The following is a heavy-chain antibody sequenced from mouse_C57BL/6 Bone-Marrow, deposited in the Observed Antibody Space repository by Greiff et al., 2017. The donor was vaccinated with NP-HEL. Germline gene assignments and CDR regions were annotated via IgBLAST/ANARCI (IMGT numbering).Heavy chain of an antibody. CDR3: ERWGTTVVAPYAMDY. CDR2: IYPGSGST. CDR1: GYTFTSYW. J-gene: IGHJ4*01. Sequence: VQLQQPGAELVKPGASVKMSCKASGYTFTSYWITWVKQRPGQGLEWIGDIYPGSGSTNYNEKFKSKATLTVDTSSSTAYMQLSSLTSEDSAVYYCERWGTTVVAPYAMDYWGQGTSVTVSS. D-gene: IGHD1-1*01. V-gene: IGHV1-55*01.